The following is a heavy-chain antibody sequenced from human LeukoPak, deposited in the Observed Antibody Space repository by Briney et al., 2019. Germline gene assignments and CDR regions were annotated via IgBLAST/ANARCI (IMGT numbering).Heavy chain of an antibody. CDR2: IIPIFRTA. CDR1: GGTFSIYT. CDR3: ARVKSYYYDTSDKDAFDI. D-gene: IGHD3-22*01. V-gene: IGHV1-69*06. Sequence: ASVKVSCKASGGTFSIYTITWVRQAPGQGLEWMGGIIPIFRTANYAQNFQGRVTITADKSTNTAYMELSSLRSEDTAVYYCARVKSYYYDTSDKDAFDIWGQGAMVTVSS. J-gene: IGHJ3*02.